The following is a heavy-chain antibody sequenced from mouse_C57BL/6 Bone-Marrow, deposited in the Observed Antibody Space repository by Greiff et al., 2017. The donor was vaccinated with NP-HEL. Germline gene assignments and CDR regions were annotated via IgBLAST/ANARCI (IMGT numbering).Heavy chain of an antibody. D-gene: IGHD1-1*01. J-gene: IGHJ2*01. CDR1: GFTFSSYG. CDR3: ARHKDYYGSSFYFDY. CDR2: ISSGGSYT. V-gene: IGHV5-6*01. Sequence: EVQGVESGGDLVKPGGSLKLSCAASGFTFSSYGMSWVRQTPDKRLEWVATISSGGSYTYYPDSVKGRFTISRDNAKNTLYLQMSSLESEDTAMYYCARHKDYYGSSFYFDYWGQGTTLTVSS.